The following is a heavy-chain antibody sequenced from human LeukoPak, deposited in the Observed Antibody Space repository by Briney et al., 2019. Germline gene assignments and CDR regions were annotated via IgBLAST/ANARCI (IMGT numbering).Heavy chain of an antibody. D-gene: IGHD2-15*01. CDR1: GYTFTSYG. CDR2: ISAYNGNT. CDR3: ARVEGSRRYYYYYYMDV. J-gene: IGHJ6*03. V-gene: IGHV1-18*01. Sequence: AASVKVSCKASGYTFTSYGISWVRQAPGQGLEWMGWISAYNGNTNYAQKLQGRVTMTTDTSTSTAHMELRSLRSDDTAVYYCARVEGSRRYYYYYYMDVWGKGTTVTISS.